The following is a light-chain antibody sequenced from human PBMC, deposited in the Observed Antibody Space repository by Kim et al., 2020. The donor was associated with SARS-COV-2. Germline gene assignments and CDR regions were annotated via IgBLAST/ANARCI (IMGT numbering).Light chain of an antibody. J-gene: IGKJ1*01. CDR2: GAS. V-gene: IGKV3-15*01. Sequence: VSPGEKVTHSCRASQSGSSILAWYRQRPGQPPILLFYGASTRATGIPARFSGSGSGTDFTLTIPGLQSEDFASYYCQQYDSLPRTFGQGTKVDIK. CDR3: QQYDSLPRT. CDR1: QSGSSI.